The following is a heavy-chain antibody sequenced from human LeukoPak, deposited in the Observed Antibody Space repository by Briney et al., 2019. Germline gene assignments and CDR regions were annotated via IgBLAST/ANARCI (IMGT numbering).Heavy chain of an antibody. J-gene: IGHJ5*02. Sequence: PSQTLSLTCTVSGGSISSGSYYWSWIRQPAGKGLEWIGRIYTSGSTNYNPSLRGRVTISVDTSKNQFSLKLRSVTAADTAVYYCAKEVLGPWGQGTLVTVSS. CDR2: IYTSGST. D-gene: IGHD7-27*01. CDR1: GGSISSGSYY. V-gene: IGHV4-61*02. CDR3: AKEVLGP.